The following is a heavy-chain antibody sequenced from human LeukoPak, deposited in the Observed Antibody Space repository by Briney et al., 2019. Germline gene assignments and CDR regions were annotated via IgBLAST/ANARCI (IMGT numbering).Heavy chain of an antibody. D-gene: IGHD6-13*01. V-gene: IGHV1-24*01. J-gene: IGHJ4*02. CDR1: GYTLTELS. Sequence: RASVKVSCKVSGYTLTELSMHWVRQAPGTGIEWMGGFDPEDGETIYAQKFQGRVTMTEDTSTDTAYMELSSPRSEDTAVYYCATVGSWYGVYWGQGTLVTVSS. CDR3: ATVGSWYGVY. CDR2: FDPEDGET.